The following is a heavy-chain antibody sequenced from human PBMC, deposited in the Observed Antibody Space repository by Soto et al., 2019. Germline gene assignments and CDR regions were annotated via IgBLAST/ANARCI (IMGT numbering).Heavy chain of an antibody. Sequence: EVQLLESGGGLVQPGGSLRLSCAAAGFTFSIYAMSWVRQAPGKGLEWVSAISGSGGSTYYADSVKGRFTISRDNSKNTLNLQRNSVRADDTAVYDCAKATRGGAATLIRDYWGQGTLVTVSS. V-gene: IGHV3-23*01. J-gene: IGHJ4*02. D-gene: IGHD6-13*01. CDR2: ISGSGGST. CDR3: AKATRGGAATLIRDY. CDR1: GFTFSIYA.